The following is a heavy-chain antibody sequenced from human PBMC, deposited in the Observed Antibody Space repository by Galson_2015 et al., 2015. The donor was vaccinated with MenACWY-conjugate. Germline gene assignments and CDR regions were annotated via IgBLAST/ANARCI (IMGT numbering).Heavy chain of an antibody. Sequence: SLRLSFAASGFTFSSYAMHWVRQAPGKGLEYVSAISSNGGTTYYTDSVKGRFTISRDNSKNTLYLQMSSLRAEDTAVYYCVKTKLVPFDYWGQGTLVTVSS. CDR1: GFTFSSYA. CDR2: ISSNGGTT. D-gene: IGHD6-6*01. J-gene: IGHJ4*02. CDR3: VKTKLVPFDY. V-gene: IGHV3-64D*06.